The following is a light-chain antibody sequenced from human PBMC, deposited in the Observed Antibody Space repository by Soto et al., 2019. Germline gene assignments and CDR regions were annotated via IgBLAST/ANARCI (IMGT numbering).Light chain of an antibody. CDR3: SSYAGSNNFVV. J-gene: IGLJ2*01. CDR1: SSDVGGYNY. V-gene: IGLV2-8*01. Sequence: QPVLTQPPSASGSPGQSVTISCSGTSSDVGGYNYVSWYQQHPGKAPKLMIYEVSKRPSGVPDRFSGSKSANTASLTVSGLQAEDEADYYCSSYAGSNNFVVFGGGTKVTVL. CDR2: EVS.